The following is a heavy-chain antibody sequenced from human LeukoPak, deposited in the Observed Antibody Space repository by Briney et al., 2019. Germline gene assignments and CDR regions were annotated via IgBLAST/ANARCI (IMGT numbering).Heavy chain of an antibody. CDR1: GFNLSIYS. CDR3: ARGEYYYDSSGPFDY. J-gene: IGHJ4*02. Sequence: GGSLRLSCVASGFNLSIYSMNWVRQAPGKGLEWVSSISSTGSFIYYRDSVKGRFTITRDNAKNSLYLQMNSLRAEDTAVYYCARGEYYYDSSGPFDYWGQGTLVTVSS. V-gene: IGHV3-21*01. D-gene: IGHD3-22*01. CDR2: ISSTGSFI.